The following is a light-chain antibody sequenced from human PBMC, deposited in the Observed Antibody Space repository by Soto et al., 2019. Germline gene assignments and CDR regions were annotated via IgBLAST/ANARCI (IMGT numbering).Light chain of an antibody. CDR1: QSISSW. CDR2: DDS. Sequence: DIQMTQSPSTLSASVGDRVTITGRASQSISSWLAWYQQKPWKAPKLLIYDDSILESGVPSRFSGSGSGTEFTLTISSLQPDDFATYYCQQYNSYSPYTFGQGTKLEIK. CDR3: QQYNSYSPYT. V-gene: IGKV1-5*01. J-gene: IGKJ2*01.